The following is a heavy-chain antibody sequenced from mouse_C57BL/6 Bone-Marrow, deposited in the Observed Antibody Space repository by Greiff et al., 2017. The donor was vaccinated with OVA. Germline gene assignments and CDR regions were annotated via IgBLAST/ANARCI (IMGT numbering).Heavy chain of an antibody. J-gene: IGHJ2*01. CDR1: GFTFSSYA. Sequence: EVQVVESGEGLVKPGGSLKLSCAASGFTFSSYAMSWVRQTPEKRLEWVAYISSGGDYTYYADTVKGRFTISRDNARNTLYLQMSSLKSEDTAMYYCTRARSTGPHFDYWGQGTTRTVSS. D-gene: IGHD4-1*02. CDR3: TRARSTGPHFDY. V-gene: IGHV5-9-1*02. CDR2: ISSGGDYT.